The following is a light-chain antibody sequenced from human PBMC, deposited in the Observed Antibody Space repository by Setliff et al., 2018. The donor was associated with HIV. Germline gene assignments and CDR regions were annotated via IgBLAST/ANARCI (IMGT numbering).Light chain of an antibody. CDR1: SKNIGRYA. J-gene: IGLJ3*02. CDR3: STWDSSLSAQV. Sequence: QSVLTQEASVSGTVGQKVTLSCIGNSKNIGRYAVGWYQQISHGGPKTVMFGNSPPSGIPDRFSGSKSGTTASLTISGLQPEDEGDYYCSTWDSSLSAQVFGGGTKGTVL. V-gene: IGLV1-44*01. CDR2: GNS.